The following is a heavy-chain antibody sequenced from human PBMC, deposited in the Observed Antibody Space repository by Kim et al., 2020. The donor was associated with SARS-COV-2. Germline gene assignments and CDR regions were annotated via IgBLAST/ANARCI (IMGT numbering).Heavy chain of an antibody. V-gene: IGHV3-30*18. CDR2: ISYDGSNK. CDR1: GFTFSSYG. J-gene: IGHJ6*04. Sequence: GGSLRLSCAASGFTFSSYGMHWVRQAPGKGLEWVAVISYDGSNKYYADSVKGRFTISRDNSKNTLYLQMNSLRAEDTAVYYCPKEGGSYYYYYYGMDVWGKGTTVTVSS. D-gene: IGHD1-26*01. CDR3: PKEGGSYYYYYYGMDV.